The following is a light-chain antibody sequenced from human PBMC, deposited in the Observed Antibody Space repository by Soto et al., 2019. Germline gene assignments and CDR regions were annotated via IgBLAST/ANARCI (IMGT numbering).Light chain of an antibody. CDR1: SNNVGSYDY. Sequence: QSALTQPPSASGSPGQSVTISCAGTSNNVGSYDYVSWYRQHPGQAPKLLIYEVTKRPSGVPDRFSGSKSGNTASLTISGLLAEDEADYFCSSYTRANTRVFGGGTKLTVL. CDR3: SSYTRANTRV. J-gene: IGLJ3*02. CDR2: EVT. V-gene: IGLV2-8*01.